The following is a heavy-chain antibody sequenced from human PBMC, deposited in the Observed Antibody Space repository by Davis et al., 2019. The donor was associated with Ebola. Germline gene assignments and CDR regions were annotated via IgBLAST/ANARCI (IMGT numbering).Heavy chain of an antibody. CDR2: MNPNSGNT. V-gene: IGHV1-8*01. CDR1: GYTFTSYD. D-gene: IGHD4-11*01. CDR3: ARLKIRSNYVRYYYYGMDV. Sequence: ASVKVSCKASGYTFTSYDINWVRQATGQGLEWMGWMNPNSGNTGYAQKFQGRVTMTRNTSISTAYMELSSLRAEDTAVYYCARLKIRSNYVRYYYYGMDVWGQGTTVTVSS. J-gene: IGHJ6*02.